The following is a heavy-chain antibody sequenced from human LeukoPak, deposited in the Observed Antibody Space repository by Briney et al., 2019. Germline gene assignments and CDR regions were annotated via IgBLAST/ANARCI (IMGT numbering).Heavy chain of an antibody. J-gene: IGHJ3*01. D-gene: IGHD3-16*01. V-gene: IGHV3-21*01. CDR1: GFTFSSYS. Sequence: SGGSLRLSCAASGFTFSSYSMNWVRQAPGKGLEWVSSISSSSSYIYYADSVKGRFTISRDNAKNSLYLQMNSLRAEDTAVYYCASRKGGADMEAFDLWGQGTMVTVSS. CDR2: ISSSSSYI. CDR3: ASRKGGADMEAFDL.